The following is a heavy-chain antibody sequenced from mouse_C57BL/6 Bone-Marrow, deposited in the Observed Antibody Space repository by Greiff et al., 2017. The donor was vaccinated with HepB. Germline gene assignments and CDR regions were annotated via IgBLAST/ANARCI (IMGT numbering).Heavy chain of an antibody. Sequence: DVKLVESGGGLVQPGGSLKLSCAASGFTFSDYYMYWVRQTPEKRLEWVAYISNGGGSTYYPDTVKGRFTISRDNAKNTLYLQMSRLKSEDTAMYYCARPLYYGSSYWYFDVWGTGTTVTVSS. V-gene: IGHV5-12*01. CDR1: GFTFSDYY. CDR2: ISNGGGST. D-gene: IGHD1-1*01. J-gene: IGHJ1*03. CDR3: ARPLYYGSSYWYFDV.